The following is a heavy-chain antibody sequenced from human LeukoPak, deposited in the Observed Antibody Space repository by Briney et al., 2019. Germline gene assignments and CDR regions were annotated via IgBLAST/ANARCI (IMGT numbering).Heavy chain of an antibody. D-gene: IGHD6-13*01. CDR1: GFTFSSYS. CDR3: AKDGVAAAGFDC. Sequence: PGGSLRLSCSASGFTFSSYSMNWVRQAPGKGLEWVSSISSSSSYIYYADSVKGRFTISRDNAKNSLYLQMNSLRAEDTAVYYCAKDGVAAAGFDCWGQGTLVTVSS. J-gene: IGHJ4*02. CDR2: ISSSSSYI. V-gene: IGHV3-21*01.